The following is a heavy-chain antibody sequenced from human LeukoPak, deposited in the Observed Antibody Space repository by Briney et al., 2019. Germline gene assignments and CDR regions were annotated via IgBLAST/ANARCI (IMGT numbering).Heavy chain of an antibody. J-gene: IGHJ6*02. V-gene: IGHV6-1*01. CDR2: TYYRSKWNY. CDR1: GDSVSITTSI. Sequence: SQTLSLTCAISGDSVSITTSIWNWIRQSPSGGLEWLGRTYYRSKWNYDYADSVKSRITLCPDTSENQFSLQLQFVTPEDSAVYYCARRRHANNGVDVWGQGTTVTVSS. CDR3: ARRRHANNGVDV.